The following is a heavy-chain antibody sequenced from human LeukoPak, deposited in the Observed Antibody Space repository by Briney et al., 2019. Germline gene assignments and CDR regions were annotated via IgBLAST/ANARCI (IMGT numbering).Heavy chain of an antibody. CDR2: IKSKTDGGTT. CDR3: TTDPLRYDILTGVGY. Sequence: GGSLRLSCAASGFTFSNAWMSWVRQAPGKGLEWVGRIKSKTDGGTTDYAAPVKGRFTISRDDSKNTLYLQMNSLKTEDTAVYYCTTDPLRYDILTGVGYWGQGTLVTVSS. J-gene: IGHJ4*02. D-gene: IGHD3-9*01. V-gene: IGHV3-15*01. CDR1: GFTFSNAW.